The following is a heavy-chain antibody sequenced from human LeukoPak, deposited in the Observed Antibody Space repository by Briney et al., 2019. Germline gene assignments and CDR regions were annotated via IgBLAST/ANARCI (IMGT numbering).Heavy chain of an antibody. CDR1: GFTISTYS. CDR3: ARWYGDYDLDYYYYYMDV. CDR2: ITRSSYI. J-gene: IGHJ6*03. Sequence: GRSLRLSCAASGFTISTYSMNWVRQAPGKGLEWVSSITRSSYIYYADSVKGRFTISRDNAKNSLYLQMNSLRAEDTAVYYCARWYGDYDLDYYYYYMDVWGKGTTVTVSS. D-gene: IGHD4-17*01. V-gene: IGHV3-21*01.